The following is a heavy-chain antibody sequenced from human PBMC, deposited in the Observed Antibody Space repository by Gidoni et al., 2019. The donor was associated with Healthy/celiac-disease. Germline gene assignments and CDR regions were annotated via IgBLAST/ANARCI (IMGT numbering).Heavy chain of an antibody. Sequence: QLQLQESGPGLVKPSETLSLTCTVSGGSIRSSSYYWGWIRQPPGKGLEWIGSIYYSGSTYYNPSLKSRVTISVDTSKTQFSLKLSSVTAADTAVYYCARGGFTMVRGVTFDYWGQGTLVTVSS. V-gene: IGHV4-39*01. CDR2: IYYSGST. CDR3: ARGGFTMVRGVTFDY. CDR1: GGSIRSSSYY. D-gene: IGHD3-10*01. J-gene: IGHJ4*02.